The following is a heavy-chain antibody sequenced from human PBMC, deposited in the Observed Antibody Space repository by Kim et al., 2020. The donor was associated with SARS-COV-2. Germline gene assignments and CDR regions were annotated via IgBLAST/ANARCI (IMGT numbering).Heavy chain of an antibody. V-gene: IGHV3-23*01. CDR2: ISGSGGST. Sequence: GGSLRLSCAASGFTFSSYAMSWVRQAPGKGLEWVSAISGSGGSTYYADSVKGRFTISRDNSKNTLYLQMNSLRAEDTAVYYCAKDPGFLEWDNGGWFDPWGQGTLVTVSS. CDR3: AKDPGFLEWDNGGWFDP. CDR1: GFTFSSYA. J-gene: IGHJ5*02. D-gene: IGHD3-3*01.